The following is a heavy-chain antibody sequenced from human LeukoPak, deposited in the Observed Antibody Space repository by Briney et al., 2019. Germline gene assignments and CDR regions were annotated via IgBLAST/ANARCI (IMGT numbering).Heavy chain of an antibody. CDR2: ISGSGDST. CDR3: AKVTGSGSYPANYYYDMDV. CDR1: GFTFGRYA. V-gene: IGHV3-23*01. J-gene: IGHJ6*02. D-gene: IGHD3-10*01. Sequence: GGSLRLSCAASGFTFGRYAMTWVRQPPGKGLEWVSVISGSGDSTYYGDSVRGRFTVSRDNSKNTLYLQMNSLRAEDTALYYCAKVTGSGSYPANYYYDMDVWGQGTTVTVSS.